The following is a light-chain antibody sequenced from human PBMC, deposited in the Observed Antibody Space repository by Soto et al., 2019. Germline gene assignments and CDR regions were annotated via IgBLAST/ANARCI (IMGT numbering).Light chain of an antibody. CDR3: GAWDRGLNAGV. CDR2: END. Sequence: QSALTQPPSVSAAPGEKVTISCSGRSSSIGRNYVSWYQQLPGSAPNLLIYENDRRPSGIPDRFSASKSGTAATLGITGLQTGDEADYYCGAWDRGLNAGVFGGGTKLTVL. CDR1: SSSIGRNY. V-gene: IGLV1-51*02. J-gene: IGLJ3*02.